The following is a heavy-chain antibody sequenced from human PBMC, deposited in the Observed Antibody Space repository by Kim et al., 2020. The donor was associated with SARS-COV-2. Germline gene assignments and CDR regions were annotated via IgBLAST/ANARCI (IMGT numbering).Heavy chain of an antibody. D-gene: IGHD3-3*01. CDR3: ARWAYTTFVVVISDYGMDV. V-gene: IGHV1-18*04. CDR2: ISTYNGNT. J-gene: IGHJ6*02. CDR1: GYTFTSYG. Sequence: ASVKVSCKASGYTFTSYGISWVRQAPGQGLEWMGWISTYNGNTNYAQKLQGRVTMTTDTSTSTAYMELRSLRSDDTAVYYCARWAYTTFVVVISDYGMDVWGQGTTVTVSS.